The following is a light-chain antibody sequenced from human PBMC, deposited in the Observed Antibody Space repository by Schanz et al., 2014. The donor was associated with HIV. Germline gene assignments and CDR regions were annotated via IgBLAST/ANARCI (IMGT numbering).Light chain of an antibody. CDR3: QQSHSAPWT. CDR2: AAS. J-gene: IGKJ1*01. Sequence: DIQLSQSPSFLSASVGDRVTVTCRASQDISTYLAWYQQKPGKAPNLLIYAASTLHTGVPLRFSGSGSGTDFTLTISSLQSEDFATYYCQQSHSAPWTFGQGTKVEIK. CDR1: QDISTY. V-gene: IGKV1-9*01.